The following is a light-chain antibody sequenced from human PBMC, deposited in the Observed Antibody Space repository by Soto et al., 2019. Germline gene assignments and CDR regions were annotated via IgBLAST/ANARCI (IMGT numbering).Light chain of an antibody. CDR2: GAS. V-gene: IGKV3-15*01. CDR1: QSVRTT. J-gene: IGKJ5*01. CDR3: QQRNNWPPIT. Sequence: RVMGQSPASLSFSPFQRSARSVRGSQSVRTTVAWYHQRPGQAPRLLIFGASTRASGVPDRFSGDGSGTDFTLTVTSLEPEDFAVYYCQQRNNWPPITFGQGTRLEIK.